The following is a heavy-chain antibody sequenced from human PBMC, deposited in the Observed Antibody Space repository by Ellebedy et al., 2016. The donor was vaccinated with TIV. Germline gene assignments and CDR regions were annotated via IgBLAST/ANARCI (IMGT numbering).Heavy chain of an antibody. CDR1: GFTFNSYG. J-gene: IGHJ2*01. CDR3: ARPRGITIFERILYFDL. CDR2: ISYVGNNE. D-gene: IGHD3-3*01. V-gene: IGHV3-30*03. Sequence: PGGSLRLPCAASGFTFNSYGMHWVRQAPGKGLEWVAVISYVGNNEDYADSVKGRFTTYRDNSQNTLFLQMDSLRVEDTAVYYCARPRGITIFERILYFDLWGRGTLVTVSS.